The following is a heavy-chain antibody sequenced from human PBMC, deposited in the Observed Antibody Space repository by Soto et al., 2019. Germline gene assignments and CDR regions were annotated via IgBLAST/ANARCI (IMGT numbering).Heavy chain of an antibody. CDR3: ARAFRAGAGTEYSYSGMDS. J-gene: IGHJ6*02. CDR1: GFTFISYG. D-gene: IGHD6-19*01. CDR2: ISYDGSNK. Sequence: PGGSLRLSCAASGFTFISYGMHWVLQAPGKGLEWVAVISYDGSNKYYADSVKGRFTISRDNSKNTLYLQMNSLRAEDTAVYYCARAFRAGAGTEYSYSGMDSWGHGPTGTGS. V-gene: IGHV3-30*03.